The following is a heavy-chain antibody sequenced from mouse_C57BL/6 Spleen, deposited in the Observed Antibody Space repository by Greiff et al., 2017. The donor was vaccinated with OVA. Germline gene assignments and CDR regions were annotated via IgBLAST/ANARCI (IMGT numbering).Heavy chain of an antibody. CDR1: GYTFTDYN. J-gene: IGHJ2*01. Sequence: EVKLQESGPELVKPGASVKIPCKASGYTFTDYNMDWVKQSHGKSLEWIGDINPNNGGTIYNQKFKGKATLTVDKSSSTAYMELRSLTSEDTAVYYWARYLNYYGSSYGYWGQGTTLTVSS. CDR3: ARYLNYYGSSYGY. D-gene: IGHD1-1*01. CDR2: INPNNGGT. V-gene: IGHV1-18*01.